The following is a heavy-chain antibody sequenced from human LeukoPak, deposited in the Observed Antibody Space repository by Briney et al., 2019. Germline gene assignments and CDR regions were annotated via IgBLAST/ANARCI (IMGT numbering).Heavy chain of an antibody. V-gene: IGHV4-38-2*01. D-gene: IGHD3-10*01. CDR2: IYHSGST. CDR1: GYSISSGYY. J-gene: IGHJ4*02. Sequence: SETLSLTCAVSGYSISSGYYWGWIRQPPGKGLEWIGSIYHSGSTYYNPSLKNRVTISVDTSKNQFSLKLSSVTAADTAVYYCARHDGGSGSPSDYWGQGTLVTVSS. CDR3: ARHDGGSGSPSDY.